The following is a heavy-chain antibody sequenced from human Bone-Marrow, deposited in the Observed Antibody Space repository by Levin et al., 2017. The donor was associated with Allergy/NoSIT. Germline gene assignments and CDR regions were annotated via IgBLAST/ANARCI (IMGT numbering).Heavy chain of an antibody. Sequence: GASVKVSCRASGYTFISYGMNWFRQAPGQGLEWMGWIGAYNGDTNFAQNFQGRVTMTTDTSTSTAYMDLRSLRSDDTAVYYCARDLPQGPWGQGTPVTVSS. J-gene: IGHJ5*02. CDR2: IGAYNGDT. CDR3: ARDLPQGP. V-gene: IGHV1-18*01. CDR1: GYTFISYG.